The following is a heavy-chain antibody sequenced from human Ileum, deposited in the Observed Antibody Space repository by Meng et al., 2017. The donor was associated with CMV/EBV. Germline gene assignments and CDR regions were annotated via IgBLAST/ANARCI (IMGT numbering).Heavy chain of an antibody. Sequence: GTFSSYTITWVRQAPGQGLEWMGGIIPTLGTANYAQKVQGGVTITTDESTSIAYMELSSLRSADTAVYYCARAPFCAGTNCHPLLDYWGQGTLVTVSS. V-gene: IGHV1-69*05. CDR3: ARAPFCAGTNCHPLLDY. CDR2: IIPTLGTA. D-gene: IGHD2-2*01. CDR1: GTFSSYT. J-gene: IGHJ4*02.